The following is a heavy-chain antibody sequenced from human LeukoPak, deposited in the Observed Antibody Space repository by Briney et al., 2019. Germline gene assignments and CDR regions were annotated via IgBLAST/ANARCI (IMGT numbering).Heavy chain of an antibody. CDR2: IYYSGST. V-gene: IGHV4-59*11. D-gene: IGHD6-13*01. CDR1: GGSITGHY. CDR3: AREVGCSRSRCFSDNWFGP. Sequence: PAETLSLTCTVSGGSITGHYWSWIRQSPAKELEWIGYIYYSGSTKYNPSLKSRVTISVDMSKNQFSLKMTSVSAADTAVYYCAREVGCSRSRCFSDNWFGPWGQGTLVTVSS. J-gene: IGHJ5*02.